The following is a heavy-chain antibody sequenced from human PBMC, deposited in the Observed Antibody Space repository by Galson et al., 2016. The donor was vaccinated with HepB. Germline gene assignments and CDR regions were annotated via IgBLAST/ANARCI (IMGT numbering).Heavy chain of an antibody. CDR1: GYTFTNYG. D-gene: IGHD6-6*01. V-gene: IGHV7-4-1*01. Sequence: SVKVSCKASGYTFTNYGMNWVRQAPGQGLEWMGWINTKTGNPTYVQGYTGRFVLSLDTSVSTAYVQISSLKAEDTAVYYCARGDPLVRGHYNYYYNMDVWGQGTTVTVSS. CDR3: ARGDPLVRGHYNYYYNMDV. CDR2: INTKTGNP. J-gene: IGHJ6*02.